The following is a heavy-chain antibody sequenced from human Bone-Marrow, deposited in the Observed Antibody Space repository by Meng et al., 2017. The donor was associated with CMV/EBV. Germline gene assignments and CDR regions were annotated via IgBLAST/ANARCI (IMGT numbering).Heavy chain of an antibody. CDR1: GFTFSTYG. CDR3: AKAGGRELLYYSYGMDL. D-gene: IGHD2/OR15-2a*01. CDR2: IWFDGSNK. J-gene: IGHJ6*01. V-gene: IGHV3-30*02. Sequence: GESLKISCAASGFTFSTYGMHWVRQAPGKGLEWVTFIWFDGSNKFYADSVKGRFTISRDNSKNTLYLQMNSLRAEDTAVYYCAKAGGRELLYYSYGMDLWGQGPTVTVSS.